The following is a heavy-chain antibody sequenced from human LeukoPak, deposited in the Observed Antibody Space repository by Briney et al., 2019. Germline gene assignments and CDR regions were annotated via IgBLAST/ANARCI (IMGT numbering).Heavy chain of an antibody. Sequence: PSETLSLTCTVSGGSISSYYWSWIRQPPGKGLEWIGYIYYTGTTNYNPSLKSRVTISVDTSKNQFSLKLGSVTAADTAVYYCARRNKGQADVWGQGTTVTVSS. V-gene: IGHV4-59*01. CDR2: IYYTGTT. CDR1: GGSISSYY. J-gene: IGHJ6*02. D-gene: IGHD1-14*01. CDR3: ARRNKGQADV.